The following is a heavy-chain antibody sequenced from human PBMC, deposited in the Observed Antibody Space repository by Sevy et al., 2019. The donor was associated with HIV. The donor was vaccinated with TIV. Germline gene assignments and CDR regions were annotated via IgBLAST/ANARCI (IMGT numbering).Heavy chain of an antibody. CDR1: GYTFTSYD. CDR3: ARGLPATAMVLYYHYGMDV. J-gene: IGHJ6*02. CDR2: MNPNSGNT. D-gene: IGHD5-18*01. V-gene: IGHV1-8*01. Sequence: ASVKVSCKASGYTFTSYDINWVRQATGQGLEWMGWMNPNSGNTGYAQKFQGRVTMTRNTSISTAYMELSSLRSEDTAVYYCARGLPATAMVLYYHYGMDVWGQGTTVTVSS.